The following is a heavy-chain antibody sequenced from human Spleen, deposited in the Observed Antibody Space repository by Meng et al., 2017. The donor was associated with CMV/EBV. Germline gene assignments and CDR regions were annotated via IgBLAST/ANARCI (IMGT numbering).Heavy chain of an antibody. V-gene: IGHV4-61*01. J-gene: IGHJ4*02. CDR2: ISYIGST. Sequence: SETLSLTCTVSGGSVSSGSYYWSWLRQPPGKGLEWIGYISYIGSTNYNPSLKSRVTISVDTSKNQFSLKLSSVTAADTAVYYCARDWSGYDGFDYWGQGTLVTVSS. D-gene: IGHD5-12*01. CDR1: GGSVSSGSYY. CDR3: ARDWSGYDGFDY.